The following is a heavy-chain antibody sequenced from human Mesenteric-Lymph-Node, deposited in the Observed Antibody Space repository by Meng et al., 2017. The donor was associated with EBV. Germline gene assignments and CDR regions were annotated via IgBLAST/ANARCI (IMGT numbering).Heavy chain of an antibody. V-gene: IGHV3-23*04. D-gene: IGHD3/OR15-3a*01. Sequence: EVQLVESGGGLVQPGGSLRLSCAVSGITFSSYDMSWVRQAPGKGLEWVSGISDSGDTTYYAGSVKGRFTISRDNSKSTLFLQMNSLRAEDTAVYYCANRGPFDYWGQGTLVTVSS. CDR2: ISDSGDTT. CDR3: ANRGPFDY. J-gene: IGHJ4*02. CDR1: GITFSSYD.